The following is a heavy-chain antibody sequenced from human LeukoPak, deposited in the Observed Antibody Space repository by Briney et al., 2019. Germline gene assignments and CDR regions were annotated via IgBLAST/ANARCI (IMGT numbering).Heavy chain of an antibody. Sequence: ASVKVSCKASGYTFTGHYIHWVPQAPGQGLEWMRFINPNSGGTNYAQKFQGRVTMTRDTSITTAYMELRRVTSDDTAVYYCARVGHTSGWDFDYWGQGTLVTVSS. CDR1: GYTFTGHY. V-gene: IGHV1-2*02. J-gene: IGHJ4*02. CDR3: ARVGHTSGWDFDY. D-gene: IGHD6-19*01. CDR2: INPNSGGT.